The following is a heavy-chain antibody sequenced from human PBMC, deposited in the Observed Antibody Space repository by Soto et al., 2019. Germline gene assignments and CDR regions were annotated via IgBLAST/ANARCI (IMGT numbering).Heavy chain of an antibody. CDR3: ARHVDDSNPFDY. V-gene: IGHV5-51*01. CDR1: GYSFAVYL. CDR2: IYPGDSDT. D-gene: IGHD3-22*01. J-gene: IGHJ4*02. Sequence: PVESVNLSCKCAGYSFAVYLIGWVRQMPGKGLEWRGIIYPGDSDTRYSPSFQCQVTISADKSISTAYLQWSSLKASDTAMYYCARHVDDSNPFDYWGQGTLVTVS.